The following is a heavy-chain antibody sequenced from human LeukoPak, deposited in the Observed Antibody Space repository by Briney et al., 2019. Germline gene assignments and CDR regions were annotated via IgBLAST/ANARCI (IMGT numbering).Heavy chain of an antibody. J-gene: IGHJ4*02. Sequence: SETLSLTCAVYGVSFSGYYWTWIRQPPGKGLEWIGEINHSGSSNYNPSLESRVTISVDTSKNQFSLKLSSVTAADTAVYYCARDPWFYYDSGGYFQTWGQGTLVTVSS. CDR2: INHSGSS. V-gene: IGHV4-34*01. CDR1: GVSFSGYY. CDR3: ARDPWFYYDSGGYFQT. D-gene: IGHD3-22*01.